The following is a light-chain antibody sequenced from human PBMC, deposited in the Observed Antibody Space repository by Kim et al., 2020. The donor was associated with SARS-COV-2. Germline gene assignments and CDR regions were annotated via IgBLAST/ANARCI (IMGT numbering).Light chain of an antibody. CDR1: SLRSYS. CDR3: NTRYSGNNLVM. CDR2: GNN. Sequence: ALVQTISLTCRGDSLRSYSASWYQQKPGQAPVFFFYGNNNRPSGIPDRFSGSSSGNTASLTITGAQAEDEADYYCNTRYSGNNLVMCGGGTQLTVL. J-gene: IGLJ3*02. V-gene: IGLV3-19*01.